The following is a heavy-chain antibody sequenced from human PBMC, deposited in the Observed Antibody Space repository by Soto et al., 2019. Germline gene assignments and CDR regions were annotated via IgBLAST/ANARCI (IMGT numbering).Heavy chain of an antibody. Sequence: EVQLVESGGGLVKPGGSLRLSCAASGFTFSSYSMNWVRQAPGKGLEWVSSISSSSSYIYYADSVKGRFTISRDNAKNSLYLQMNSLRAEDTAVYYCARDHHIVVVVAANYWYFDLWGRGTLVTVSS. D-gene: IGHD2-15*01. CDR1: GFTFSSYS. CDR2: ISSSSSYI. CDR3: ARDHHIVVVVAANYWYFDL. V-gene: IGHV3-21*01. J-gene: IGHJ2*01.